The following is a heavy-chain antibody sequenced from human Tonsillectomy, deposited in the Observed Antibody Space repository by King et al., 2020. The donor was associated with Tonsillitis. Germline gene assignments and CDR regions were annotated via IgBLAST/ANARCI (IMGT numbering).Heavy chain of an antibody. CDR3: AKELYADYDYYVMDV. D-gene: IGHD5/OR15-5a*01. J-gene: IGHJ6*02. Sequence: VQLVESGGGLVQPGRSLRLSCAASGFTFDDYAMHWVRQAPGKGLEWVSGISWNSGSIGYADSVKGRFTISRDNAKNSLYLQMNSLRAEDTALYYCAKELYADYDYYVMDVWGQGTTVTVSS. CDR2: ISWNSGSI. CDR1: GFTFDDYA. V-gene: IGHV3-9*01.